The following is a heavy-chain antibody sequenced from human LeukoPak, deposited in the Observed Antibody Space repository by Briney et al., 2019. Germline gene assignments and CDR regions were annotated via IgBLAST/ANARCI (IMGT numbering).Heavy chain of an antibody. CDR3: ARLNYGDYSIDY. V-gene: IGHV4-59*08. CDR1: GGSISSYY. Sequence: PSETLSLTCTVSGGSISSYYWSWIRQPPGKGLEWIGYIYYSGSTNYNPSLKSRVTISVAPSKNQFSLKLSSVTAADTAVYYCARLNYGDYSIDYWGQGTLVTVSS. J-gene: IGHJ4*02. D-gene: IGHD4-17*01. CDR2: IYYSGST.